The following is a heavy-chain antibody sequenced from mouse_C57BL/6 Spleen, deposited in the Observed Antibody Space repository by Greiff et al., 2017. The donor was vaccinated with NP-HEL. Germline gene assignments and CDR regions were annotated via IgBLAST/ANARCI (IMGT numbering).Heavy chain of an antibody. CDR1: GYTFTSYW. Sequence: QVQLKQPGAELVRPGSSVKLSCKASGYTFTSYWMDWVKQRPGQGLEWIGNIYPSDSETHYNQKFKDKATLTVDKSSSTAYMQLSSLTSEDSAVYYCARSSEVVLDYWGQGTTLTVSS. CDR2: IYPSDSET. CDR3: ARSSEVVLDY. J-gene: IGHJ2*01. V-gene: IGHV1-61*01. D-gene: IGHD1-1*01.